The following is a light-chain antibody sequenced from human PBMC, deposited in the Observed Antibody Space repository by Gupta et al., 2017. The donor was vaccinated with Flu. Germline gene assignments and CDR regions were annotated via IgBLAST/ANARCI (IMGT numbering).Light chain of an antibody. V-gene: IGKV1-5*03. CDR3: QHYYSYFYT. Sequence: PSTLSASLGDKVTITCRASPGAGPWLAWYQQKPGKAPKLLIYRTSTLETGVPPRFSGTGSGTEFTLTITSLQPDDFGTYYCQHYYSYFYTFGQGTKLELK. J-gene: IGKJ2*01. CDR1: PGAGPW. CDR2: RTS.